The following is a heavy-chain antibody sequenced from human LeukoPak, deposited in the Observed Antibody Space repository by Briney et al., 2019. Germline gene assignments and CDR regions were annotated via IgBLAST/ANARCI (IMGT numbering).Heavy chain of an antibody. CDR1: GGSISSYY. Sequence: SETLSLTCTVSGGSISSYYWSWIRQPPGKGLEWIGYIYYSGSINYNPSLKSRVTISVDTSKNQFSLKLSSVTAADTAVYYCARESTVYYMDVWGKGTTVTVSS. D-gene: IGHD4-11*01. V-gene: IGHV4-59*01. CDR3: ARESTVYYMDV. CDR2: IYYSGSI. J-gene: IGHJ6*03.